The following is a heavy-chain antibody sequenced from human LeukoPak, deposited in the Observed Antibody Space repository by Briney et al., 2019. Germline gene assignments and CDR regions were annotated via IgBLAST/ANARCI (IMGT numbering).Heavy chain of an antibody. V-gene: IGHV4-34*01. CDR3: ATTYYYDSSGYESGWFDP. CDR2: INHSGST. J-gene: IGHJ5*02. CDR1: GGSFSGYY. Sequence: NPSETLSLTCAVYGGSFSGYYWSWIRQPPGKGLEWIGEINHSGSTNYNPSLKSRVTISVDTSKNQFSLKLSSVTAADTAVYYCATTYYYDSSGYESGWFDPWGQGTLVTVSS. D-gene: IGHD3-22*01.